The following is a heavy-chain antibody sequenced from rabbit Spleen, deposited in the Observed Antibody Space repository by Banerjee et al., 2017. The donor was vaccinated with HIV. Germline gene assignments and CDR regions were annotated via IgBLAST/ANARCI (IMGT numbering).Heavy chain of an antibody. CDR2: AYAGSSGNT. CDR1: GFSFNSGYD. D-gene: IGHD8-1*01. V-gene: IGHV1S45*01. J-gene: IGHJ6*01. Sequence: QEQLEESGGDLVKPGASLTLTCTASGFSFNSGYDMCWVRQAPGKGLEWVACAYAGSSGNTYSATWAKGRFTISKTSSTTMTLQMTSLTAADTATYFCARDVGTSFSTYGMDLWGPGTLVTVS. CDR3: ARDVGTSFSTYGMDL.